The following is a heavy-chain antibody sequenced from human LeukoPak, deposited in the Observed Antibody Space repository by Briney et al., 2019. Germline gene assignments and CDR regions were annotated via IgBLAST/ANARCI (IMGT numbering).Heavy chain of an antibody. V-gene: IGHV4-31*03. CDR3: ARDSSSYDSSGPLY. CDR1: GGSISSGGHY. J-gene: IGHJ4*02. Sequence: ASETLSLTCTVSGGSISSGGHYWSWIRQHPGKGLEWIGNIYYSGRTYYNPSLKSRVMISVDTSTNQFSLRLSSVTAADTAVYYCARDSSSYDSSGPLYWGQGTLVTVSS. CDR2: IYYSGRT. D-gene: IGHD3-22*01.